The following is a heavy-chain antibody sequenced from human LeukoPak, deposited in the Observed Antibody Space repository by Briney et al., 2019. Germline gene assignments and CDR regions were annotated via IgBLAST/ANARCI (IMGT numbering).Heavy chain of an antibody. CDR1: GGSISSYY. CDR2: IYYSGST. V-gene: IGHV4-59*01. Sequence: SETLSLTCTVSGGSISSYYWSWIRQPPGKGLEWIGYIYYSGSTNYNPSLKSRVTIPVDTSKNQFSLKLSPVTAADTAVYYCARCGGVTEPFDYWGQGTLVTVSS. J-gene: IGHJ4*02. D-gene: IGHD1-14*01. CDR3: ARCGGVTEPFDY.